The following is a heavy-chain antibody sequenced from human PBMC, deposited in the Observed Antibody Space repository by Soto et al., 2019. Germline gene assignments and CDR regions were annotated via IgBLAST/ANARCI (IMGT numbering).Heavy chain of an antibody. CDR1: GGTFSSYA. V-gene: IGHV1-69*12. D-gene: IGHD2-21*02. CDR2: IIPIFGTA. J-gene: IGHJ6*02. Sequence: QVQLVQSGAEVKKPGSSVKVSCKASGGTFSSYAISWVRQAPGQGLEWMVGIIPIFGTANYAQKFQGRVTITADESTSTAYMELSSLRSEDTAVYYCAREGGVTPPDYYYGMDVWGQGTTVTVSS. CDR3: AREGGVTPPDYYYGMDV.